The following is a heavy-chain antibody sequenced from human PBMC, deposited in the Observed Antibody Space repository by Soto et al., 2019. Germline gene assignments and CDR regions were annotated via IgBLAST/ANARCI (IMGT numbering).Heavy chain of an antibody. CDR1: GFTFTSSA. CDR2: IVVGSGNT. CDR3: AAYYYDSSGYYAGGFFPDAGYFDY. J-gene: IGHJ4*02. D-gene: IGHD3-22*01. V-gene: IGHV1-58*01. Sequence: ASVKVSCKASGFTFTSSAVQWVRQARGQRLEWIGWIVVGSGNTNYAQKFQERVTITRDRSTSTAYMELSSLRSEDTAVDYCAAYYYDSSGYYAGGFFPDAGYFDYWGQGTLVTVSS.